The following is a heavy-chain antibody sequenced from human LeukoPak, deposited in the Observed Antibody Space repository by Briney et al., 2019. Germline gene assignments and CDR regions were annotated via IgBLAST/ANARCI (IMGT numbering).Heavy chain of an antibody. D-gene: IGHD2-8*01. CDR3: ARQNGVGFATSMGDWFDP. Sequence: SETLSLTCTVSGGSISSYYWSWIRQPAGKGLEWIGRIYTSGSTNYNPPLKSRVTMSVDTSKNQFSLKLSSVPAADTAVYYCARQNGVGFATSMGDWFDPWGQGTLVTVSS. J-gene: IGHJ5*02. V-gene: IGHV4-4*07. CDR2: IYTSGST. CDR1: GGSISSYY.